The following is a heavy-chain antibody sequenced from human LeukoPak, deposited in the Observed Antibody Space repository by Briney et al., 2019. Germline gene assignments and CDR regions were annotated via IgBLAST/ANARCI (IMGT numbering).Heavy chain of an antibody. CDR3: AREAAAGTFDP. J-gene: IGHJ5*02. D-gene: IGHD6-13*01. V-gene: IGHV3-21*01. CDR2: ISSSSSYI. CDR1: GFSFSSYS. Sequence: PGGSLRLSCAASGFSFSSYSMNWVRQAPGKGLEWVSSISSSSSYIYYADSVKGRFTISRDNAKNSLYLQMNSLRAEDTAVYYCAREAAAGTFDPWGQGTLVTVSS.